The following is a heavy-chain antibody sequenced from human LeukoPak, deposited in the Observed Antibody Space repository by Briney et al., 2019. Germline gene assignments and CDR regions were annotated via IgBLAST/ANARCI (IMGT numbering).Heavy chain of an antibody. V-gene: IGHV4-59*12. D-gene: IGHD3-22*01. CDR1: GDSINNYH. J-gene: IGHJ3*02. CDR3: ASITYYYDSSGYSNDAFDI. CDR2: IYYSGST. Sequence: SETLSLTCAVSGDSINNYHWSWIRQPPGKGLEWIGYIYYSGSTNYNPSLKSRVTISIDTSKNQFSLKLSSVTAADTAVYYCASITYYYDSSGYSNDAFDIWGQGTMVTVSS.